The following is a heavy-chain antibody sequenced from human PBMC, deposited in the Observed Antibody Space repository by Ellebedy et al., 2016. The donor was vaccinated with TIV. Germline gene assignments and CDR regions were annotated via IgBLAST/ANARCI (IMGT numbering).Heavy chain of an antibody. J-gene: IGHJ4*02. CDR3: ARLLVDTAMVTH. Sequence: MPGGSLRLSCAVYGGSFSGYYWSWIRQPPGKGLEWIGEINHSGSTNYNPSLKSRVTISVDTSKNQFSLKLSSVTAADTAVYYCARLLVDTAMVTHWGQGTLVTVSS. CDR2: INHSGST. V-gene: IGHV4-34*01. D-gene: IGHD5-18*01. CDR1: GGSFSGYY.